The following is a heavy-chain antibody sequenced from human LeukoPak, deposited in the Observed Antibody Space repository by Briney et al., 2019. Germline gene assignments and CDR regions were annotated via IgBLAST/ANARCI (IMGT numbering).Heavy chain of an antibody. CDR1: GFTFGDYA. J-gene: IGHJ4*02. CDR2: IRSKAYGGTT. CDR3: TREWGSGSTFDY. V-gene: IGHV3-49*03. D-gene: IGHD6-19*01. Sequence: GGSLRLXCTASGFTFGDYAMSWFRQAPGKGLEWVGFIRSKAYGGTTEYAASVKGRFTISRDDSKSIAYLQMNSLKTEDTAVYYCTREWGSGSTFDYWGQGTLVTVSS.